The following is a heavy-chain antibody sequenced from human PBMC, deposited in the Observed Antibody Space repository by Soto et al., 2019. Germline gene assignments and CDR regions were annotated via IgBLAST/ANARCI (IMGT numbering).Heavy chain of an antibody. D-gene: IGHD3-10*02. J-gene: IGHJ5*02. CDR3: TRERGLGASIVRGARWFDP. V-gene: IGHV4-31*03. CDR2: VYHTGHA. Sequence: QVQLQESGPGLVKPSETLTLTCTVSGGSISNGGYHWTWIRLSPGKGLEWIGYVYHTGHADYNPSLKGRLSISVDTSMNPFSLNLNSLTAADTALYYCTRERGLGASIVRGARWFDPWGQGIMVTVSS. CDR1: GGSISNGGYH.